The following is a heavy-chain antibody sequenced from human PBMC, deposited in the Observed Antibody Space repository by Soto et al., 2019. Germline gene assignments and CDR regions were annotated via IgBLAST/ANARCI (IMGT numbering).Heavy chain of an antibody. V-gene: IGHV3-30-3*01. J-gene: IGHJ5*02. Sequence: GGSLRLSCAASGFTFSSYAMHWVRQAPGKGLEWVAVISYDGSNKYYADSVKGRFTISRDNSKNTLYLQMNSLRAEDTAVYYCARDLYFPTAVDSSWGFNWFDPWGQGTLVTVSS. D-gene: IGHD6-13*01. CDR2: ISYDGSNK. CDR1: GFTFSSYA. CDR3: ARDLYFPTAVDSSWGFNWFDP.